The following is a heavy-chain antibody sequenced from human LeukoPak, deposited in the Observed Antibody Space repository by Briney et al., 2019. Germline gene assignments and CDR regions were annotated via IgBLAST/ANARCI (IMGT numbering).Heavy chain of an antibody. J-gene: IGHJ4*02. CDR2: IYSGGTT. CDR3: ARDYNC. V-gene: IGHV3-53*01. D-gene: IGHD3-10*01. Sequence: PGGSLRLSCAASGFTVSSNYMNWVRQAPGKGLEWVSVIYSGGTTYYADSVKGRFTISRDNAKKSLYLQMNSLRAEDTAVYYCARDYNCWGQGTLVTVSS. CDR1: GFTVSSNY.